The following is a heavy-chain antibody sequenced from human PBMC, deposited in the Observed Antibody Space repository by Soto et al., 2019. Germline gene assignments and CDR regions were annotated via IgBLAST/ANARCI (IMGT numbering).Heavy chain of an antibody. D-gene: IGHD2-15*01. V-gene: IGHV1-58*01. CDR3: ARDLRHSEDIVVVVAATNYYYYGMDV. CDR2: IVVGSGNT. Sequence: ASVKVSCKASGFTFTSSAVQWVRQARGQRLEWIGWIVVGSGNTNYAQKFQERVTITRDMSTSTAYMELSSLRSEDTAVYYCARDLRHSEDIVVVVAATNYYYYGMDVWGQGTTVTVSS. J-gene: IGHJ6*02. CDR1: GFTFTSSA.